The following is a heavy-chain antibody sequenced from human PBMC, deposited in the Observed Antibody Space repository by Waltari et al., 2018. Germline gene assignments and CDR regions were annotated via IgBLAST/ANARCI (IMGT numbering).Heavy chain of an antibody. Sequence: QMQLVQSGAEVMKPGASVKVSCKASGFTFSSYHIHWVRQAPGQGVEWMGIIKSDSYGVSTIYAQRFQGRVTMTRDTSTSTAYMELSSLRSEDTAVYYCARESPHSYYFDYWGQGTLLTVSS. CDR1: GFTFSSYH. CDR3: ARESPHSYYFDY. V-gene: IGHV1-46*01. J-gene: IGHJ4*02. CDR2: IKSDSYGVST.